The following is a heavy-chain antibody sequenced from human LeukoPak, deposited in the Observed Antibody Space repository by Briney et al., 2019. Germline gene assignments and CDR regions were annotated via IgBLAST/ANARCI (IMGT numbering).Heavy chain of an antibody. CDR2: ISNNGGYT. V-gene: IGHV3-23*01. CDR3: ARSSGSYYFDY. Sequence: GGSLRLSCAASGFTFSSSAMSWVRQAPGKGLEWVSAISNNGGYTYYADSVQGRFTISRDNSKSTLCLQMNSLRAEDTAVYYCARSSGSYYFDYWGQGTLVTVSS. CDR1: GFTFSSSA. D-gene: IGHD1-26*01. J-gene: IGHJ4*02.